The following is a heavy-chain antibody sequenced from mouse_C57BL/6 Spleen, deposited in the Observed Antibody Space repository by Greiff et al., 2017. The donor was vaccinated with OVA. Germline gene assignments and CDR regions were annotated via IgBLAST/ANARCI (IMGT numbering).Heavy chain of an antibody. CDR1: GYTFTSYW. Sequence: EVQGVESGTVLARPGASVKMSCKTSGYTFTSYWMHWVKQRPGQGLEWIGAIYPGNSDTSYNQKFKGKAKLTAVTSASTAYMELSSLTNEDSAVYYCTRESSITTVVATGYFDYWGQGTTLTVSS. D-gene: IGHD1-1*01. V-gene: IGHV1-5*01. CDR3: TRESSITTVVATGYFDY. J-gene: IGHJ2*01. CDR2: IYPGNSDT.